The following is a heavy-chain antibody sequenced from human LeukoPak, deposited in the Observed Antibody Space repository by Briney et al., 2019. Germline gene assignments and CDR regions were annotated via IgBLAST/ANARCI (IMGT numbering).Heavy chain of an antibody. CDR2: ISGSGGST. V-gene: IGHV3-23*01. D-gene: IGHD3-10*01. CDR3: ESGDGRFDF. Sequence: GGSLRLSCAASGFTFSSYPMSWVRQAPGKGLEWVSSISGSGGSTYYADSVKGRFTISRDNSKNALYLQVNSLRAEDTAVYYCESGDGRFDFWGQGTLVTVSS. J-gene: IGHJ4*02. CDR1: GFTFSSYP.